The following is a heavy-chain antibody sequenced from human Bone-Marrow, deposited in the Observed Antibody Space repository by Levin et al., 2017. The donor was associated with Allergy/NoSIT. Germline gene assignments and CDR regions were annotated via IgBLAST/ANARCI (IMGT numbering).Heavy chain of an antibody. CDR1: GFKFSDYT. D-gene: IGHD3-16*01. Sequence: PGGSLRLSCAASGFKFSDYTMNWVRQAPGKGLEWASSISGSSGYIYYTDSLEGRFTISRDNANHILYLQMNSLKAEDTAVYFCARVTQGPYDYIWGTSQSGMDVWGQGTTVTVSS. CDR2: ISGSSGYI. CDR3: ARVTQGPYDYIWGTSQSGMDV. V-gene: IGHV3-21*01. J-gene: IGHJ6*02.